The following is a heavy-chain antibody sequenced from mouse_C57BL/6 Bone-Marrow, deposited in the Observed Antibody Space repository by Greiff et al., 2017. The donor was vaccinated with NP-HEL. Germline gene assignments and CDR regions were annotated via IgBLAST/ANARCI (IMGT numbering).Heavy chain of an antibody. Sequence: EVQLQQSVAELVRPGASVKLSCTASGFTIKNTSMHWVKQRPEQGLEWIGRIDPANGNTKYAPKFQGKATITADTSSNTAYLQLSSLTAEDTASYYCARRGTGTFDDWGQGTTLTVSS. CDR1: GFTIKNTS. CDR3: ARRGTGTFDD. D-gene: IGHD4-1*01. V-gene: IGHV14-3*01. J-gene: IGHJ2*01. CDR2: IDPANGNT.